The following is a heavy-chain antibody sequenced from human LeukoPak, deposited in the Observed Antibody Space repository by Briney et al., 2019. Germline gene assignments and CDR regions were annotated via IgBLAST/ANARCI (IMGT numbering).Heavy chain of an antibody. Sequence: GASVKVSCKASGYTFTGYYLHWVRQAPGQGLEWMGWIHPNSGDTKYAQRFQGRVSMTRDTSISTAYMELSSLGSDDTAVYYCARGRDTIETTPPLAYWGQGTLVTVSS. V-gene: IGHV1-2*02. D-gene: IGHD1-1*01. CDR1: GYTFTGYY. CDR2: IHPNSGDT. CDR3: ARGRDTIETTPPLAY. J-gene: IGHJ4*02.